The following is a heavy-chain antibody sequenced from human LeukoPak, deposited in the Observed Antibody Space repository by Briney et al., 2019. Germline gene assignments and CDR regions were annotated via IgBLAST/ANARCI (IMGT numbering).Heavy chain of an antibody. CDR1: GFTFSSYS. Sequence: GGSLRLSCAASGFTFSSYSMNWVRQAPGKGLEWVSSIRSSSRYIYYADSVKGRFTISRDNAKNSLYLQMNSLRAEDTAVYYCARDLYSGSFGALDAFDIWGQGTMVTVSS. D-gene: IGHD1-26*01. CDR3: ARDLYSGSFGALDAFDI. J-gene: IGHJ3*02. V-gene: IGHV3-21*04. CDR2: IRSSSRYI.